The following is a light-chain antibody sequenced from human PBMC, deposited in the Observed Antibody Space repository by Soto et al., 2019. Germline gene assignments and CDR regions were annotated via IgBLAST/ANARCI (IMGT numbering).Light chain of an antibody. CDR2: GAS. V-gene: IGKV3-20*01. J-gene: IGKJ4*01. CDR1: QSVSRNY. CDR3: QQYDFLPLT. Sequence: EVVLTQSPGTLSLSPGDRATLSCRASQSVSRNYLAWYQQKPGQTPRLLIFGASNRAADIPARFSASGSGTDFTLTISGLEPDDFAVDYCQQYDFLPLTFGGGTRL.